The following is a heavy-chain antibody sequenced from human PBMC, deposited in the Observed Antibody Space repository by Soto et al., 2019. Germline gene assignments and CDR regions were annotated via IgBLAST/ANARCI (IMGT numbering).Heavy chain of an antibody. V-gene: IGHV1-69*01. CDR2: IVPVFGTP. Sequence: QMQLVQSGAEVKEPGSSVTVSCKVSGGVFINYALTWVRQAPGLGLEWVGGIVPVFGTPNYAPKFQARVTVTADESTRTGYMELSSLTSEDTAMYYCARGSHYRSTGYYFDNWGQGTLVTVSS. D-gene: IGHD3-22*01. CDR1: GGVFINYA. J-gene: IGHJ5*02. CDR3: ARGSHYRSTGYYFDN.